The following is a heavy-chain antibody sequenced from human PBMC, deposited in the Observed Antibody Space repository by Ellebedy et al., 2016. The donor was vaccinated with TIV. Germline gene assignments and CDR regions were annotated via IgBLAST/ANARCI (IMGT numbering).Heavy chain of an antibody. V-gene: IGHV3-74*01. D-gene: IGHD3-22*01. CDR2: INTDGSST. Sequence: GGSLRLSCAASGFTLSGYWMHWVRQVPGKGLVWLARINTDGSSTSYADSVRGRFTISRDNSKNTLYLQMNSLRAEDTAVYYCARDILGEHYYDSSGYSEYWGQGTLVTVSS. CDR1: GFTLSGYW. CDR3: ARDILGEHYYDSSGYSEY. J-gene: IGHJ4*02.